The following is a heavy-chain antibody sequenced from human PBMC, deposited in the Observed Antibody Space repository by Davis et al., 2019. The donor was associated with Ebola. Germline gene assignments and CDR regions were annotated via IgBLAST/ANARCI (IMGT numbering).Heavy chain of an antibody. V-gene: IGHV7-4-1*02. J-gene: IGHJ4*02. CDR2: INTNTGNP. CDR1: GYSLPTSA. CDR3: ARDRGNFDY. D-gene: IGHD3-10*01. Sequence: AASVKVSCKPSGYSLPTSAINWVRQAPGQGLEWMGWINTNTGNPTYAQGFTGRFVFSLDTSVSTAYLQISNLKAEDTAVYYCARDRGNFDYWGQGTLVTVSS.